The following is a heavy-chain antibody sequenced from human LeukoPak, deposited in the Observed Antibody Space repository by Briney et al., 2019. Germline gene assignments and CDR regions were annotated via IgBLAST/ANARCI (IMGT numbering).Heavy chain of an antibody. D-gene: IGHD6-19*01. CDR2: IGVADDT. CDR1: GFTFSNYD. Sequence: GGPLRLSCAASGFTFSNYDMFWVRQATGKGLEWVSTIGVADDTYYPGSVRGRFTISRENAKNSLYLQMNSLRAGDTAVYYCATYGVAVAAVDYWGRGTLVTVSS. V-gene: IGHV3-13*04. J-gene: IGHJ4*02. CDR3: ATYGVAVAAVDY.